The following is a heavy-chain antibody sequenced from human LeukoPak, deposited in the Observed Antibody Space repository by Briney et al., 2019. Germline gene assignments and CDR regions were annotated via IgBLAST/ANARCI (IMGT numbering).Heavy chain of an antibody. D-gene: IGHD6-19*01. J-gene: IGHJ4*02. CDR3: ARIFSGWAPFDY. CDR1: GGTFSSYA. V-gene: IGHV1-69*13. Sequence: SVKVSCKASGGTFSSYAISWVRQAPGQGLEWMGGIIPIFGTANYAQKFQGRVTITADESTSTAYMELSSLRSEDTAVYDCARIFSGWAPFDYWGQGTLVTVSS. CDR2: IIPIFGTA.